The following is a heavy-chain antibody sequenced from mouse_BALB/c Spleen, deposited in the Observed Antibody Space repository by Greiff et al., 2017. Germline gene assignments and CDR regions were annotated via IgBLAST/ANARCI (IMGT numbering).Heavy chain of an antibody. Sequence: EAMLVESGGGLVKPGGSLKLSCAASGFTFSSYAMSWVRQTPEKRLEWVATISSGGSYTYYPDSVKGRFTISRDNAKNTLYLQMSSLRSEDTAMYYSARHEDRYGFAYGGQGTLVTVSA. CDR3: ARHEDRYGFAY. D-gene: IGHD2-14*01. CDR2: ISSGGSYT. CDR1: GFTFSSYA. V-gene: IGHV5-9-1*01. J-gene: IGHJ3*01.